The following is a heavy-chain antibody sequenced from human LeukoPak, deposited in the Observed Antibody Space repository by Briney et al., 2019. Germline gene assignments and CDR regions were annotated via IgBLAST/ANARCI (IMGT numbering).Heavy chain of an antibody. CDR2: IYPFDSDT. J-gene: IGHJ6*03. CDR1: GYSFTTYW. V-gene: IGHV5-51*01. D-gene: IGHD5-18*01. Sequence: GESRKISCKGSGYSFTTYWIGWVRQMPGKGLEWMGIIYPFDSDTRYSPSFQGQVTISADKSISTAYLQWSSLKASDTAMYYCARFTAMVSSYHYYMDVWGKGTTVTVSS. CDR3: ARFTAMVSSYHYYMDV.